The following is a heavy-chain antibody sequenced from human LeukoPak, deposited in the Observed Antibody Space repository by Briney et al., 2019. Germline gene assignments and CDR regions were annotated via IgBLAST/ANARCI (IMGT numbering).Heavy chain of an antibody. D-gene: IGHD3-22*01. CDR2: INHSGST. Sequence: PSETLSLTCAVYGGSFSGYYWSWIRQPPGKGLEWIGEINHSGSTNYNPSLKSRVTISVDASKNQFSLRLSSVTSADTAVYYCARVRGLVVMYYFDYWGQGVLVTVSS. CDR1: GGSFSGYY. J-gene: IGHJ4*02. V-gene: IGHV4-34*01. CDR3: ARVRGLVVMYYFDY.